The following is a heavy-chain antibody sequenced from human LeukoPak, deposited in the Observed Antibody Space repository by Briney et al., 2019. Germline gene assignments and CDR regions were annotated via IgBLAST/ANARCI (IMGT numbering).Heavy chain of an antibody. V-gene: IGHV1-69*13. CDR1: GGTFSSYA. J-gene: IGHJ4*02. D-gene: IGHD6-19*01. CDR3: ALIGYSSGWYDFDY. Sequence: SVKVSCKASGGTFSSYAISWVRQAPGQGLEWMGGIIPIFGTANCAQKFQGRVTITADESTSTAYMELSSLRSEDTAVYYCALIGYSSGWYDFDYWGQGTLVTVSS. CDR2: IIPIFGTA.